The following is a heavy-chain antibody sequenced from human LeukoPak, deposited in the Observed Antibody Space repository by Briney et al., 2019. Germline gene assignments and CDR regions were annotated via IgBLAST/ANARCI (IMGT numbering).Heavy chain of an antibody. D-gene: IGHD3-22*01. J-gene: IGHJ4*02. CDR1: GGSISSSSYY. Sequence: SETLSLTCTVSGGSISSSSYYWGWIRQPPGKGLKWIGSIYYSGSTYYNPPLKSRVTISVDTSKNQFSLKLSSVTAADTAVYYCARLPNYYDSSGYYYYFDYWGQGTLVTVSS. CDR3: ARLPNYYDSSGYYYYFDY. CDR2: IYYSGST. V-gene: IGHV4-39*01.